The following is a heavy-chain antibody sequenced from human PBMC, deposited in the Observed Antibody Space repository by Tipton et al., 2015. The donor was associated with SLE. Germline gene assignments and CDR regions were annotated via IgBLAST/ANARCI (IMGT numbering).Heavy chain of an antibody. CDR2: INHSGDT. CDR3: ARGRSYDFWNFHH. D-gene: IGHD3-3*01. V-gene: IGHV4-34*01. CDR1: GFTFNDYY. J-gene: IGHJ1*01. Sequence: GSLRLSCVASGFTFNDYYMSWIRQAPGKGLEWIGEINHSGDTHYNPSLMSRLKMSIDKSMNRFSLELTSMTAADTAVYYCARGRSYDFWNFHHWGQGTLVTVSS.